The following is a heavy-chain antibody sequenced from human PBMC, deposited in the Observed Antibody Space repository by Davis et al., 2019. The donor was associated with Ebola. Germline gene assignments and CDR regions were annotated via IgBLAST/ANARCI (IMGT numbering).Heavy chain of an antibody. Sequence: SETLSLTCTVSGGSISSYYWSWIRQPAGKGLEWIGRIYTSGSTNYNPSLKSRVTISVDTSKNQFTLNLRSVTAADTAVYYCARHRSAYYYDSSGYYSRPHDAFDIWGQGTMVTVSS. CDR1: GGSISSYY. V-gene: IGHV4-4*07. J-gene: IGHJ3*02. D-gene: IGHD3-22*01. CDR3: ARHRSAYYYDSSGYYSRPHDAFDI. CDR2: IYTSGST.